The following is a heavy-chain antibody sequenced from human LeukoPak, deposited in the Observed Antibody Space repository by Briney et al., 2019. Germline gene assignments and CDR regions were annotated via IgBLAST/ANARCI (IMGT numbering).Heavy chain of an antibody. J-gene: IGHJ4*02. CDR2: INPSGGST. V-gene: IGHV1-46*01. D-gene: IGHD5-12*01. CDR1: GYTFTSYY. Sequence: ASVKVSCKASGYTFTSYYMHWVRQAPGQGLEWMGIINPSGGSTSYAQKFQGRVTMTRDTSTSTVYMELNSLRSEDTAVYYCALDIVATIDYWGQGTLVTVSS. CDR3: ALDIVATIDY.